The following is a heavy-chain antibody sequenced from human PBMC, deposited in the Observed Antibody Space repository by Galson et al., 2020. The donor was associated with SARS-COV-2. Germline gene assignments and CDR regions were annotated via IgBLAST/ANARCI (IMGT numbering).Heavy chain of an antibody. CDR1: GGTFSSYA. D-gene: IGHD5-12*01. V-gene: IGHV1-69*13. Sequence: SVKVSCKASGGTFSSYAISWVRQAPGQGLEWMGGIIPIFGTANYAQKFQGRVTITADESTSTAYMELSSLRSEDTAVYYCAREGGRATIGDGYVDRGGRGTRGTGSS. J-gene: IGHJ2*01. CDR2: IIPIFGTA. CDR3: AREGGRATIGDGYVDR.